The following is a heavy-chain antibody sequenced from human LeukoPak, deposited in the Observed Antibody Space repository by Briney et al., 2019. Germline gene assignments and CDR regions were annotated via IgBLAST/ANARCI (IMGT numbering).Heavy chain of an antibody. CDR1: GYSFTSYW. V-gene: IGHV5-51*01. J-gene: IGHJ6*03. D-gene: IGHD3-10*01. CDR2: IYPGDSDT. Sequence: GESLKISCNGSGYSFTSYWIGWVRQMPGKGLEWMGIIYPGDSDTSYSPSFQGQVTISVDKSISTAYLQWSSLKASDTAMYYCARVVRYYGSGSYLASSYYYYYMDVWGKGTTVTISS. CDR3: ARVVRYYGSGSYLASSYYYYYMDV.